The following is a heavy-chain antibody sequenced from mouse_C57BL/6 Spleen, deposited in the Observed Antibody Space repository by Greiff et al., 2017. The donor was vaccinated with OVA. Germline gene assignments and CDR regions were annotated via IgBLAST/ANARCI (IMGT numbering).Heavy chain of an antibody. Sequence: VKLQQPGAELVRPGSSVKLSCKASGYTFTSYWMHWVKQRPIQGLEWIGNIDPSDSETHYNQKFKDKATLTVDKSSSTAYMQLSSLTSEDSAVYYCARGITTVPPMDYWGQGTSVTVSS. CDR2: IDPSDSET. CDR1: GYTFTSYW. CDR3: ARGITTVPPMDY. V-gene: IGHV1-52*01. J-gene: IGHJ4*01. D-gene: IGHD1-1*01.